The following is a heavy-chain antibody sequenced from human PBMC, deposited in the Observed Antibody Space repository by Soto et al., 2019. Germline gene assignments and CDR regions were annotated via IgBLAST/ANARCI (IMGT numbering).Heavy chain of an antibody. Sequence: GGSLRLSCAASGFTFSSYSMNWVRQAPGKGLERVSSVSSSSSYIYYADSVKGRFTISRDNAKNSLYLQMNSLRAEDTAVYYCARGGIAAAEYYYYYYGMDVWGQGTTVTVSS. CDR1: GFTFSSYS. V-gene: IGHV3-21*01. D-gene: IGHD6-13*01. CDR2: VSSSSSYI. J-gene: IGHJ6*02. CDR3: ARGGIAAAEYYYYYYGMDV.